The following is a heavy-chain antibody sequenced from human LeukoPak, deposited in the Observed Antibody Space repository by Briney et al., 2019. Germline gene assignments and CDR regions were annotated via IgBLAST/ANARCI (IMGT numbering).Heavy chain of an antibody. D-gene: IGHD1-1*01. J-gene: IGHJ4*02. V-gene: IGHV3-33*01. CDR1: GYTFSSHG. Sequence: GGSLRLSCAASGYTFSSHGMNWVRQAPGKGLEWVAVIWYDGSKKYYADSVKGRFTISRDDSKNTLYLQVNSLRAEDTAVYYCARDLGNWNEGRVELDHWGQGTLVTVSS. CDR2: IWYDGSKK. CDR3: ARDLGNWNEGRVELDH.